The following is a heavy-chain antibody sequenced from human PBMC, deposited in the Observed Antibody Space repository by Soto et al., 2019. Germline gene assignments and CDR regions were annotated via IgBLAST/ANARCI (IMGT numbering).Heavy chain of an antibody. CDR2: MNPNSGDT. J-gene: IGHJ6*02. CDR1: GYTFSTYD. D-gene: IGHD3-10*01. CDR3: AXVKTYSSGSYQDCLDFYSVDV. V-gene: IGHV1-8*01. Sequence: ASVKVSCKTSGYTFSTYDINWVRQAPGQGLEWMGWMNPNSGDTGYAQKFLGRLTMTRDSTIRTVYMELSSLSSEDTAVYYCAXVKTYSSGSYQDCLDFYSVDVWGLGTTVTVSS.